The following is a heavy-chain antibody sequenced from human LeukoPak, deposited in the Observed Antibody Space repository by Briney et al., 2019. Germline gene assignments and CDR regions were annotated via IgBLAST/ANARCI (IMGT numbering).Heavy chain of an antibody. CDR2: INRDGSKN. CDR1: EFTFGSYW. V-gene: IGHV3-7*03. Sequence: GGSLRLSCAASEFTFGSYWMTWVRQAPGKGLEWVANINRDGSKNHFVDSVKGRFTISRDNAKNFLCLQMNSLRAEDTAVYFCARDSSPYCGDDCYFDALDLWGQGTMVTVSS. J-gene: IGHJ3*01. D-gene: IGHD2-21*02. CDR3: ARDSSPYCGDDCYFDALDL.